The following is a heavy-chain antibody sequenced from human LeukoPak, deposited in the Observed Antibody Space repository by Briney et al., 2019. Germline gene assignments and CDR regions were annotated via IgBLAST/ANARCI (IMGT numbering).Heavy chain of an antibody. CDR2: IRYDGSNK. CDR3: AKVPIRGQQPRYFDY. J-gene: IGHJ4*02. V-gene: IGHV3-30*02. Sequence: GGSLRLSCAASRFTFSSYGMHWVRQAPGKGLEWVAFIRYDGSNKYYADSVKGRFTISRDNSKNTLYLQMNSLRAEDTAVYYCAKVPIRGQQPRYFDYWGQGTLVTVSS. D-gene: IGHD6-13*01. CDR1: RFTFSSYG.